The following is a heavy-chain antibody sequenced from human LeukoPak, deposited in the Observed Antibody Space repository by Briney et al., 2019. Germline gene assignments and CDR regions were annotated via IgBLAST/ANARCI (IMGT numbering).Heavy chain of an antibody. CDR2: ISSTSSYI. V-gene: IGHV3-21*01. Sequence: ISSTSSYIYSADSVNRRFTISRDNAKNSLYLQMNSLRAEDTAVYYCARERPYYYGMDVWGQGTTVTVSS. CDR3: ARERPYYYGMDV. J-gene: IGHJ6*02.